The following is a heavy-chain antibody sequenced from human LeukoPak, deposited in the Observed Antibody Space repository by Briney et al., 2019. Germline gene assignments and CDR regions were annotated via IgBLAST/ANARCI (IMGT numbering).Heavy chain of an antibody. CDR2: ISAYNGNT. J-gene: IGHJ5*02. CDR3: ARDPYGSGSNWFDP. CDR1: GYTFTSYG. Sequence: ASVKVSCKASGYTFTSYGISWVRQAPGQGLEWMGWISAYNGNTNYAQKLQGRVTMTTDTSTSTAYMELRSLRSEDTAVYYCARDPYGSGSNWFDPWGQGTLVTVSS. V-gene: IGHV1-18*01. D-gene: IGHD3-10*01.